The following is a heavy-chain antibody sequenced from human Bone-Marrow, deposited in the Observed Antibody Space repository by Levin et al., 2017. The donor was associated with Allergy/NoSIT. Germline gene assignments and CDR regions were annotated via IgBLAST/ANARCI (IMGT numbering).Heavy chain of an antibody. Sequence: SCVASGFTFSSRDMNWVRQAPGKGLEWVSAITFSGGSTYYADSVKGRFTISRDNSKNTLYLQMSSLRVEDTALYYCAKDTWWVTAWGQGTLVTVSS. J-gene: IGHJ5*02. CDR3: AKDTWWVTA. V-gene: IGHV3-23*01. D-gene: IGHD2-15*01. CDR2: ITFSGGST. CDR1: GFTFSSRD.